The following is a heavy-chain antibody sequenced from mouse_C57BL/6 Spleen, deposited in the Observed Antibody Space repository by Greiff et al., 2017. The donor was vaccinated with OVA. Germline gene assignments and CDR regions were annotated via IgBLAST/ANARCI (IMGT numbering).Heavy chain of an antibody. CDR1: GYTFTSYW. CDR3: ARGDYGSSGYFDV. CDR2: IHPNSGSN. J-gene: IGHJ1*03. D-gene: IGHD1-1*01. Sequence: QVQLQQPGAELVKPGASVKLSCKASGYTFTSYWMHWVKQRPGQGLEWIGMIHPNSGSNNYNEKFKSKATLTVDKSSSTAYMQLSSLTSEDSAVYYCARGDYGSSGYFDVWGTGTTVTVSS. V-gene: IGHV1-64*01.